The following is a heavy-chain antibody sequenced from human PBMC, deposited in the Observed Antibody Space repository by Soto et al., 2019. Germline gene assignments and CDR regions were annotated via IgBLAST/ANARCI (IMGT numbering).Heavy chain of an antibody. D-gene: IGHD3-9*01. V-gene: IGHV5-51*01. Sequence: EVQLVQSGADVKKPGESLKISCKGSRYSLTSYWIAWVRQTPGKGLEWMGSIYPGDSDTRYSPSFQGQVSISADKSISTAYLQWNSLKASDSAMYYCGRLWNYFDTGAYYFDYWGQGTLVSVSS. CDR1: RYSLTSYW. CDR2: IYPGDSDT. CDR3: GRLWNYFDTGAYYFDY. J-gene: IGHJ4*02.